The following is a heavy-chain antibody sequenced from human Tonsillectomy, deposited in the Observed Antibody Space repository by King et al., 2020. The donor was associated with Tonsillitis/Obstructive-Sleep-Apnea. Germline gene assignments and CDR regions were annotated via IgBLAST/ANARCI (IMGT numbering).Heavy chain of an antibody. Sequence: VQLVESGGGLVQPGGSLRLSCAASGCTFSSYWMSWVRQAPGKGLEWVANIKQDGSEKYYVDSVKGRFTISRDNAKNSRYLQMNSLRAEDTAVYYCARVRITMVQGVIGHFDYWGQGTLVTVSS. CDR3: ARVRITMVQGVIGHFDY. D-gene: IGHD3-10*01. CDR1: GCTFSSYW. V-gene: IGHV3-7*04. J-gene: IGHJ4*02. CDR2: IKQDGSEK.